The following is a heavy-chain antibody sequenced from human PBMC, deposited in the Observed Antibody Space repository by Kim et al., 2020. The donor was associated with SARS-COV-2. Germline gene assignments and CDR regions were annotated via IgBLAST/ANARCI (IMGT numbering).Heavy chain of an antibody. CDR2: ISYDGSNK. D-gene: IGHD1-26*01. Sequence: GGSLRLSCAASGFTFSSYAMHWVRQAPGKGLEWVAVISYDGSNKYYVDSVKGRFTISRDNSKNTLYLQMNSLRAEDTAVYYCARGWEPLDYWGQGTLVT. CDR1: GFTFSSYA. CDR3: ARGWEPLDY. J-gene: IGHJ4*02. V-gene: IGHV3-30*04.